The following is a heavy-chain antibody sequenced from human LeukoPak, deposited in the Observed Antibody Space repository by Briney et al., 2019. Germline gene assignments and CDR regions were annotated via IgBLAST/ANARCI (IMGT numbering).Heavy chain of an antibody. CDR3: ARNTFYFDRSGITGMNVFDI. V-gene: IGHV4-4*07. Sequence: PSETLSLTCTVSGGSISSYYWSWIRRPAGKGLDWIGRIQSSGSTNYNPSLKSRVTMSVGTSKNQFSLKLSSVTAADTAEYYCARNTFYFDRSGITGMNVFDIWGRGTAVTVS. D-gene: IGHD3-22*01. CDR1: GGSISSYY. J-gene: IGHJ3*02. CDR2: IQSSGST.